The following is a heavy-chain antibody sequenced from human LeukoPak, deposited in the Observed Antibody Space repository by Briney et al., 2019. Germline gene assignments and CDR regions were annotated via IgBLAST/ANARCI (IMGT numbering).Heavy chain of an antibody. J-gene: IGHJ4*02. CDR1: GFTLSNYA. CDR3: AKADTYSTGWRDLDY. CDR2: ISVSGGNT. V-gene: IGHV3-23*01. Sequence: GGSLRLSCVGSGFTLSNYAMSWVRQAPGRGLEWVSGISVSGGNTYYAASVKGRFTISRDISRNTVYLQLDSLGAKDTAVYFCAKADTYSTGWRDLDYWGQGTLVTVSS. D-gene: IGHD6-19*01.